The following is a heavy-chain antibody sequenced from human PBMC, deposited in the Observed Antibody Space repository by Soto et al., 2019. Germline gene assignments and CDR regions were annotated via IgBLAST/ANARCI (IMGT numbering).Heavy chain of an antibody. V-gene: IGHV1-69*13. CDR3: ARVWAGQHRWFDP. D-gene: IGHD7-27*01. CDR1: GGTFSSYA. Sequence: SVKVSCKASGGTFSSYAISWVRQAPGQGLEWMGGIIPIFGTANYAQKFQGRVTITADESTSTAYMELSSLRSEDTAVYYCARVWAGQHRWFDPWGQGTLVTVSS. CDR2: IIPIFGTA. J-gene: IGHJ5*02.